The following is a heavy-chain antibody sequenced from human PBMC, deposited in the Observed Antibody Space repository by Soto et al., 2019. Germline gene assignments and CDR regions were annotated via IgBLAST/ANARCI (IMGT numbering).Heavy chain of an antibody. V-gene: IGHV1-69*02. J-gene: IGHJ4*02. CDR2: IIPILGIA. CDR3: ARVYGGSYS. Sequence: GASVKLSCKASGGTFSSYTISWVRQAPGQGLEWMGRIIPILGIANYAQKFQGRVTITADESTSTAYMELSSLRSEDTAVYHCARVYGGSYSWGQGTLVTVSS. CDR1: GGTFSSYT. D-gene: IGHD1-26*01.